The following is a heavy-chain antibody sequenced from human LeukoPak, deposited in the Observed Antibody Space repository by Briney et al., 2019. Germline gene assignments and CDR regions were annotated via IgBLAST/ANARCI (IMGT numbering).Heavy chain of an antibody. CDR3: AKXXXGGSGXLXY. Sequence: GGSLRLSCAAYGFTFHHYAMHWGRQAPGKGLEWVSLISGDAHDTYYADSVKGRFSISRDKGKNSLYMQIKRLRTEGTALYYCAKXXXGGSGXLXYWGQXTLVTVSS. D-gene: IGHD2-15*01. CDR1: GFTFHHYA. CDR2: ISGDAHDT. V-gene: IGHV3-43*02. J-gene: IGHJ4*02.